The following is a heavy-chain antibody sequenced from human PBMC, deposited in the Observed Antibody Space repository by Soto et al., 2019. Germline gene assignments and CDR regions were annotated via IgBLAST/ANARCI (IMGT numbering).Heavy chain of an antibody. CDR1: NYPITNSFY. J-gene: IGHJ4*02. CDR2: AHHGGGS. CDR3: TRVPSLGANWYFDS. V-gene: IGHV4-38-2*01. Sequence: SETLSLTCAVSNYPITNSFYWGWVRQAPGKGLEWIGSAHHGGGSYYNPSLKSRVSISVDTSNNQLSLRLRSVTVADTAVYYCTRVPSLGANWYFDSWGQGNLVTVSS. D-gene: IGHD2-2*01.